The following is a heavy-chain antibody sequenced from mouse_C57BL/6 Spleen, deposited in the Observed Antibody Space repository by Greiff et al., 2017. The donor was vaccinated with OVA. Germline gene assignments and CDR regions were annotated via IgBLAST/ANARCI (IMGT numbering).Heavy chain of an antibody. CDR3: ARWAGTQAMDY. D-gene: IGHD4-1*01. V-gene: IGHV1-53*01. CDR1: GYTFPSYW. J-gene: IGHJ4*01. CDR2: INPSNGGT. Sequence: QVHVKQPGTELVKPGASVKLSCKASGYTFPSYWMHWVKQRPGQGLEWIGNINPSNGGTNYNEKIKSKATLTVDKSSSTAYMQLSSLTSEDSAVYYCARWAGTQAMDYWGQGTSVTVSS.